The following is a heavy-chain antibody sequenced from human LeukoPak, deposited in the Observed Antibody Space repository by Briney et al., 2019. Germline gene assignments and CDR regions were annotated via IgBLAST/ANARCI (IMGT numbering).Heavy chain of an antibody. J-gene: IGHJ4*02. CDR1: GYTFTSYG. D-gene: IGHD1-26*01. V-gene: IGHV1-18*01. Sequence: ASVKVSFKASGYTFTSYGISWVRQARGQGGEGMGWISAYNGNTNYEQTLQGRVTMTTTPSTTPAYLELRSLTSDDTAVYYCARGPVVGAFPYFDSWGQGTLVTVSS. CDR2: ISAYNGNT. CDR3: ARGPVVGAFPYFDS.